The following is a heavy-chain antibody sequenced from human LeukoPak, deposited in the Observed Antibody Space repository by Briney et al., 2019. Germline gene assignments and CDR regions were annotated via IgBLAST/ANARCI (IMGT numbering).Heavy chain of an antibody. CDR1: GYSISSGYY. D-gene: IGHD1-1*01. V-gene: IGHV4-38-2*01. J-gene: IGHJ6*03. Sequence: PSETLSLTCAVSGYSISSGYYWGWIRQPPGKGLEWIGSIYHSGSTYYNPSLKSRVTIFVDTSKNQFSPKLSSVTAADTAVYDCARLGTTGTTGVIALYYYYYYMDVWGKGTTVTVSS. CDR3: ARLGTTGTTGVIALYYYYYYMDV. CDR2: IYHSGST.